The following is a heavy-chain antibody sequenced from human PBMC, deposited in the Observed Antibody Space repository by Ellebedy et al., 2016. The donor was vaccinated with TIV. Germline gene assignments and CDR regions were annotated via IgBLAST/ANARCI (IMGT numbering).Heavy chain of an antibody. CDR1: GYTFTGYY. D-gene: IGHD3-22*01. CDR3: ARDLDSSNLGDAFDI. CDR2: INPNSGGT. V-gene: IGHV1-2*04. J-gene: IGHJ3*02. Sequence: ASVKVSCKASGYTFTGYYMHWVRQAPGQGLEWMGWINPNSGGTNYAQKFQGWVTMTRDTSISTAYMELSRLRSDDTAVYYCARDLDSSNLGDAFDIWGQGTMVTVSS.